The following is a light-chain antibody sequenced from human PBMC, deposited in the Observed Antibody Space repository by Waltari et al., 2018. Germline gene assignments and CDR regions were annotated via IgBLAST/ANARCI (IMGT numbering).Light chain of an antibody. J-gene: IGLJ3*02. Sequence: QSVLTQPPSASGAPGQEVSLSFSGGSTTITNYVFWYQQFPGPAPKLIVYKDYERPSGVPDRFSASKSGTSASLAISGLRSDDEADYYCATWDDSLNGWVFGGGT. CDR1: STTITNY. V-gene: IGLV1-47*01. CDR2: KDY. CDR3: ATWDDSLNGWV.